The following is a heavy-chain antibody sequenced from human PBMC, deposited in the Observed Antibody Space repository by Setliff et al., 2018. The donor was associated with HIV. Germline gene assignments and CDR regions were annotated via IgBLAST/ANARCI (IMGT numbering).Heavy chain of an antibody. D-gene: IGHD6-25*01. CDR1: GGSTDSYY. CDR2: IYVNGNT. CDR3: ARILPFSSGDY. J-gene: IGHJ4*02. V-gene: IGHV4-4*07. Sequence: SETLSLTCTVSGGSTDSYYWSWIRQPAGKGLGYIGRIYVNGNTDYNPSLKSRVSMSLNKSKNQFSLKLTSVTAADAAVYYCARILPFSSGDYWGQGTLVTVSS.